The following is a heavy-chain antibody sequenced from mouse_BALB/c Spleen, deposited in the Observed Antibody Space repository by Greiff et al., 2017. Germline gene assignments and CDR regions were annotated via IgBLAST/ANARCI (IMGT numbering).Heavy chain of an antibody. Sequence: VQLQQSGAELARPGASVKLSCKASGYTFTSYWMQWVKQRPGQGLEWIGAIYPGDGDTRYTQKFKGKATLTADKSSSTAYMQLSSLASEDSAVYYCARSGLLRLGYFDVWGAGTTVTVSS. CDR3: ARSGLLRLGYFDV. CDR2: IYPGDGDT. D-gene: IGHD1-2*01. V-gene: IGHV1-87*01. J-gene: IGHJ1*01. CDR1: GYTFTSYW.